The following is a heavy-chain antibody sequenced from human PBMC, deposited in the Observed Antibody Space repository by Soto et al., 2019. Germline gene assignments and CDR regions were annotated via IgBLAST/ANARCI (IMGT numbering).Heavy chain of an antibody. J-gene: IGHJ5*02. V-gene: IGHV4-28*01. CDR1: GYSISSSNW. D-gene: IGHD3-3*01. Sequence: QVQLQESGPGLVKPSDTLSLTCAVSGYSISSSNWWGWIRQPPGKGLEWIGYIYYSDSTYYNPSLRSRVTMSEDTSKNQFSLKLSSVTDVDTAVYYCARSLGGGFGWFDPWGQGTLVTVSS. CDR3: ARSLGGGFGWFDP. CDR2: IYYSDST.